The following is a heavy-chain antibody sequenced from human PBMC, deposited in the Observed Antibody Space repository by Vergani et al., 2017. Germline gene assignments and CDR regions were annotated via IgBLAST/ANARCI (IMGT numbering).Heavy chain of an antibody. D-gene: IGHD4-11*01. CDR3: AGVRRIYSNYFYYDYMDV. V-gene: IGHV1-58*02. CDR2: IVVGSGNT. J-gene: IGHJ6*03. CDR1: GFTFTSSA. Sequence: QMQLVQSGPEVKKPGTSVKVSCKASGFTFTSSAMQWVRQARGQRLEWIGWIVVGSGNTNYAQKFQERVTITRDMYTSTAYMELSSLRSEDTAVYYCAGVRRIYSNYFYYDYMDVWGKGTTVTVSS.